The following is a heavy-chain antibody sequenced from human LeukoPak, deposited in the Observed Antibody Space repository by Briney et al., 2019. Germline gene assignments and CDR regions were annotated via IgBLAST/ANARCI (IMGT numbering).Heavy chain of an antibody. D-gene: IGHD3-10*02. CDR1: GYSISSGYY. Sequence: SETLSLTCTVSGYSISSGYYWGWIRQPPGKGLEWIGSIYHSGSTYYNPSLKSRVTISVDTSKNQFSLKLSSVTAADTAVYYCARGMLAQGYWGQETLVTVSS. V-gene: IGHV4-38-2*02. CDR2: IYHSGST. CDR3: ARGMLAQGY. J-gene: IGHJ4*02.